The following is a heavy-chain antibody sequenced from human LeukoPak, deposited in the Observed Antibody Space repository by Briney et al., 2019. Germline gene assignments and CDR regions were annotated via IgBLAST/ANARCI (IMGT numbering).Heavy chain of an antibody. D-gene: IGHD3-10*01. J-gene: IGHJ6*02. CDR1: GYTFNDYT. CDR3: ARGLRITMVRGVITVPGYYGMDV. V-gene: IGHV1-8*02. CDR2: MNPNSGNT. Sequence: GASVKVSCKASGYTFNDYTISWVRQATGQGLEWMGWMNPNSGNTGYAQKFQGRVTMTRNTSISTAYMELSSLRSEDTAVYYCARGLRITMVRGVITVPGYYGMDVWGQGTTVTVSS.